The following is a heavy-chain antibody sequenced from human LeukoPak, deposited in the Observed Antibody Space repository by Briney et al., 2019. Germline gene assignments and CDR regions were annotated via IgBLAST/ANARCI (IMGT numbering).Heavy chain of an antibody. CDR3: ARIHSSSSGYYYYYYMDV. Sequence: PGGSLRLSCAASGFTFSSYAMHWVRQAPGKGLEWVAVISYDGSNKYYADSVKGRFTISRDNSKNTLYLQMNSLRAEDTAVYYCARIHSSSSGYYYYYYMDVWGKGTTVTVSS. J-gene: IGHJ6*03. D-gene: IGHD6-6*01. V-gene: IGHV3-30-3*01. CDR2: ISYDGSNK. CDR1: GFTFSSYA.